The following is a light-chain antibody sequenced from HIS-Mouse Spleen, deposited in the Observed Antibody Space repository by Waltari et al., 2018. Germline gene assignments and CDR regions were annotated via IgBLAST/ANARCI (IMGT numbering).Light chain of an antibody. CDR2: EDS. J-gene: IGLJ2*01. CDR3: YSTDSSGNHRV. CDR1: ALPKKY. V-gene: IGLV3-10*01. Sequence: SYELTQPPSVSVSPGQTARITCSGDALPKKYAYWYQQKSGQAPVLVTYEDSKRPAGIQEGSSGPRSGTMATLTIRGAQVEDEADYYCYSTDSSGNHRVFGGGTKLTVL.